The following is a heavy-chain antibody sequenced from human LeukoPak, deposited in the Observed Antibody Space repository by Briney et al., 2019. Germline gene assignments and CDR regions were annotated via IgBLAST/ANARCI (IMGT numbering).Heavy chain of an antibody. CDR1: GYTFTSYG. CDR3: ATNDFWSGYYSW. CDR2: ISAYNGNT. J-gene: IGHJ4*02. V-gene: IGHV1-18*01. Sequence: ASVKVSCKASGYTFTSYGISWVRQAPGQGLEWMGWISAYNGNTNYAQKLQGRVTMTTDTSTSTAYMELSSLRSEDTAVYYCATNDFWSGYYSWWGQGTLVTVSS. D-gene: IGHD3-3*01.